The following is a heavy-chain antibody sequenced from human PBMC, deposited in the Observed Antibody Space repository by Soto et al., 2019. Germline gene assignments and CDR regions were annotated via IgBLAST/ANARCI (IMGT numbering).Heavy chain of an antibody. CDR1: GGTFSSYA. CDR2: IIPIFGTA. D-gene: IGHD3-22*01. Sequence: SVKVSCKASGGTFSSYAISWVLQAPGQGLEWMGGIIPIFGTANYAQKFQGRVTITADKSTSTAYMELSSLRSEDTAVYYCARDPEYYYDSSGYHNNWFDPWGQGTLVTVSS. J-gene: IGHJ5*02. CDR3: ARDPEYYYDSSGYHNNWFDP. V-gene: IGHV1-69*06.